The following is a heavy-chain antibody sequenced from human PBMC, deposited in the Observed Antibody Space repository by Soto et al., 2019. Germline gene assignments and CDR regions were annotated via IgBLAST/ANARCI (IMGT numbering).Heavy chain of an antibody. CDR1: GYSFTSYW. D-gene: IGHD3-10*01. J-gene: IGHJ6*02. CDR2: IDPSDSYT. CDR3: ARDNFRVRGVIDTYYYYYGMDV. Sequence: GESLKISCKGSGYSFTSYWISWVRQKPGKGLEWMGRIDPSDSYTDYSPSFQGHVTISADKSISTAYLQWSSLKASDTAVYYCARDNFRVRGVIDTYYYYYGMDVWGQGTTVTVSS. V-gene: IGHV5-10-1*01.